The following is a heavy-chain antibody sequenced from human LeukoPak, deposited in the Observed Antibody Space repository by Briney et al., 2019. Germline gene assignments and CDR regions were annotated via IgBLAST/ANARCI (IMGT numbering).Heavy chain of an antibody. V-gene: IGHV3-23*01. CDR1: GFTFSSYA. CDR2: ISGSGGST. J-gene: IGHJ5*02. D-gene: IGHD3-10*01. Sequence: AGGSLRLSCAASGFTFSSYAMSWVRQAPGKGLEWVSAISGSGGSTYYADSVKGRFTISRNNSKNTLYLQMNSLRAEDTAVYYCAKGHILLWFVAWGQGTLVTVSS. CDR3: AKGHILLWFVA.